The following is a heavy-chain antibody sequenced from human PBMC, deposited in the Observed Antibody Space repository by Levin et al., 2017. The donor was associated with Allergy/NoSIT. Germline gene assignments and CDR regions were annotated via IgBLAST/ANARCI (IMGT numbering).Heavy chain of an antibody. CDR2: IWYDGSQK. CDR1: GFTFAHQG. CDR3: ARDSDYYGSGTQYHYFDN. J-gene: IGHJ4*02. V-gene: IGHV3-33*01. D-gene: IGHD3-10*01. Sequence: AGGSLRLSCAASGFTFAHQGMHWVRQAPGKGLEWVAVIWYDGSQKYYADSVKGRFTISRDDSKSTVYLQMNSLRAEDTAVYYCARDSDYYGSGTQYHYFDNWGQGTVVTVSS.